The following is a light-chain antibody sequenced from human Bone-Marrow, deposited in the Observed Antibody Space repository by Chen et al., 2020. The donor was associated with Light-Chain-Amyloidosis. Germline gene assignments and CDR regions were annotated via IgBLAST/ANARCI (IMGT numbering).Light chain of an antibody. CDR1: SSNIGAGYD. CDR3: QTYDDSPSAYV. J-gene: IGLJ1*01. V-gene: IGLV1-40*01. CDR2: GHN. Sequence: QSVLTQPPSVSGAPGQGVTIPCAGSSSNIGAGYDVYWYQQLPGTAPKFLIYGHNHRTSGVPDRFSGSRSGTSASLAITELQADDEADYYCQTYDDSPSAYVFGTGTRVTVL.